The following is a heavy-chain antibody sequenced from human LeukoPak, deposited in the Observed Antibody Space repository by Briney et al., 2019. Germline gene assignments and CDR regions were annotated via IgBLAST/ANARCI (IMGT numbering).Heavy chain of an antibody. V-gene: IGHV4-4*07. CDR3: ARDIVVVVAASPTSWFDP. J-gene: IGHJ5*02. Sequence: SETLSLTCTVSGGSISSYYWSWIRQPAGKGLEWIGRIYTSGSTNYNPSLKSRVTMSVDTSKNQFSLELSSVTAADTAVYYCARDIVVVVAASPTSWFDPWGQGTLVTVSS. CDR2: IYTSGST. CDR1: GGSISSYY. D-gene: IGHD2-15*01.